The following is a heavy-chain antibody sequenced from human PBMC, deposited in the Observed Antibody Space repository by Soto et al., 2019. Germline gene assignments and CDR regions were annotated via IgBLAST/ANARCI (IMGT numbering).Heavy chain of an antibody. J-gene: IGHJ4*02. CDR1: GGSFSSGGYD. D-gene: IGHD2-8*02. CDR3: ARATSFSGHHGY. Sequence: QLQLQESGPGLVKPSQTLSLACTVSGGSFSSGGYDWSWIRQLPGKGLEWIGYIYYSGSTYYNPSLKSRFTISLDTSKNQFSLKLSSVTAADTAVYYCARATSFSGHHGYWGQGTLVTVSS. V-gene: IGHV4-31*03. CDR2: IYYSGST.